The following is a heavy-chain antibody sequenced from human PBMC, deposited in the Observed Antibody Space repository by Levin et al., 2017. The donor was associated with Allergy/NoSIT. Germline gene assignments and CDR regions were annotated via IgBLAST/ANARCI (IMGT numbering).Heavy chain of an antibody. J-gene: IGHJ4*02. CDR1: GGSISGGGYH. CDR3: ARGDGSTFAF. CDR2: IYYSGST. V-gene: IGHV4-31*03. D-gene: IGHD2-2*03. Sequence: SSETLSLTCTVSGGSISGGGYHWTWIRQHPEKGLEWIGYIYYSGSTFYNPSLKSRLMISVDTSKNQFSLNVSSVTAADTAVYYCARGDGSTFAFWGQGALVTVAS.